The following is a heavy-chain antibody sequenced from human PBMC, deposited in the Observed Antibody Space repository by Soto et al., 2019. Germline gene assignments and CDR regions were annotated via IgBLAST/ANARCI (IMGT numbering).Heavy chain of an antibody. CDR1: GGSISSYY. Sequence: SETLSLTCTVSGGSISSYYWSWIRQPPGKGLEWIGYIYYSGSTNYNPSLKSRVTISVDTSKNQFSLKLSSVTAADTAVYYCARLPYDFWSGYHQPETLDVRGKGTTVTVSS. D-gene: IGHD3-3*01. V-gene: IGHV4-59*08. CDR2: IYYSGST. CDR3: ARLPYDFWSGYHQPETLDV. J-gene: IGHJ6*04.